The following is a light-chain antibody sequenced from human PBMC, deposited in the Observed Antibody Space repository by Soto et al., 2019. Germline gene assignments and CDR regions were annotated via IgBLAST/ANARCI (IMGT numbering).Light chain of an antibody. CDR3: QQRSNWPLT. Sequence: EIVLTQSPATLSLSPGERATLSCRASPSVTNFLAWYQQKPGQAPRLLIYGAFNRATGIPARFSGSGSGTDFTLTISRLEPEDFAVYYCQQRSNWPLTFGGGTKVDIK. V-gene: IGKV3-11*01. J-gene: IGKJ4*01. CDR1: PSVTNF. CDR2: GAF.